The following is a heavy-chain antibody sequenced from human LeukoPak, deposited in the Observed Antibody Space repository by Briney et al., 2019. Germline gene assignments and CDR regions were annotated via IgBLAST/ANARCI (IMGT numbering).Heavy chain of an antibody. CDR2: IKQDGSEK. CDR1: GFTFSSYW. CDR3: ARAITSYYDSSGYYPFDP. J-gene: IGHJ5*02. V-gene: IGHV3-7*04. Sequence: PGGSLRLSCAASGFTFSSYWMSWVRQAPGKGLEWVANIKQDGSEKYYVDSVKGRFTISRDNAKNSLYLQMNSLRAEDTAVYYCARAITSYYDSSGYYPFDPWGQGTLVTVS. D-gene: IGHD3-22*01.